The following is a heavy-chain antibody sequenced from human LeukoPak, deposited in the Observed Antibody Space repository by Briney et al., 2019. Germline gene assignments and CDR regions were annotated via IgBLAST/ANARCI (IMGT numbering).Heavy chain of an antibody. CDR3: ARAASDYGDPDY. D-gene: IGHD4-17*01. V-gene: IGHV4-59*01. J-gene: IGHJ4*02. CDR2: IYYSGST. CDR1: GGSISSYY. Sequence: SETLSLTCTVSGGSISSYYWSWIRQPPGKGLEWIGYIYYSGSTNYNPSLKSRVTISVDTSKNQFSLKLSSVTAADTAVYYCARAASDYGDPDYWGQGTLVTVSS.